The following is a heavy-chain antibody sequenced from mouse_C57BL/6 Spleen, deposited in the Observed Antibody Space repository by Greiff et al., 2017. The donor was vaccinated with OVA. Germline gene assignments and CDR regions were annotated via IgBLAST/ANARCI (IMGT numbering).Heavy chain of an antibody. CDR2: ISYDGSN. V-gene: IGHV3-6*01. J-gene: IGHJ1*03. CDR1: GYSITSGYY. CDR3: ASYHRYFDV. Sequence: EVHLVESGPGLVKPSQSLSLTCSVTGYSITSGYYWNWIRQFPGNKLEWMGYISYDGSNNYNPSLKNRISITRDTSKNQFFLKLNSVTTEDTATYYCASYHRYFDVWGTGTTVTVSS.